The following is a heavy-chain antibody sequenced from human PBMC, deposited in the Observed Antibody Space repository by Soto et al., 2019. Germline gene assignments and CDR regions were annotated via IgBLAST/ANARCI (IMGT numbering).Heavy chain of an antibody. V-gene: IGHV4-31*03. CDR3: ARDLSIAADHYYYGMDV. CDR2: IYYSGST. Sequence: SETLSLTCTVSGGSISSGGYYWSWIRQHPGKGLEWIGYIYYSGSTYYNPSLKSRVTISVDTSKNQFSLKLSSVTAADTAVYYCARDLSIAADHYYYGMDVWGQGTTVTVSS. CDR1: GGSISSGGYY. J-gene: IGHJ6*02. D-gene: IGHD6-25*01.